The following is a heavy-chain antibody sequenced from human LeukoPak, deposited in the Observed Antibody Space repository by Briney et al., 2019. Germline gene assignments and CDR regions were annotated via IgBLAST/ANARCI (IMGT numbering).Heavy chain of an antibody. V-gene: IGHV3-23*01. J-gene: IGHJ4*02. Sequence: GGSLRLSCAASGFTFSSYAMSWVRQAPGKGLEWVSGINGGGDKTYYRDSVKGRITISRDNSKNTLYLRMNSLRAEDTAIYYCAKSRGSTLFDSWGQGTLVTVSS. CDR1: GFTFSSYA. D-gene: IGHD1-26*01. CDR3: AKSRGSTLFDS. CDR2: INGGGDKT.